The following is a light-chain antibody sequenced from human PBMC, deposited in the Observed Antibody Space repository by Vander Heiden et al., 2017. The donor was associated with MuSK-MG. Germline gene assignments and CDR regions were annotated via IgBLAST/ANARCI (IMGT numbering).Light chain of an antibody. CDR3: QQHAIAPIT. CDR2: AAS. V-gene: IGKV3-20*01. Sequence: NVLTQSPDTLSLSPGESATLSCRASQSVAKNYLSWYQQKPGQTPRLLIVAASNRATGTPDRFSGSGSGTDFTLTINRLEPEDFAVYYCQQHAIAPITFGQGTRLELK. CDR1: QSVAKNY. J-gene: IGKJ5*01.